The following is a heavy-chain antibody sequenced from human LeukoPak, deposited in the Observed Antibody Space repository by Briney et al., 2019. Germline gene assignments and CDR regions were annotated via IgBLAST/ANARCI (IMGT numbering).Heavy chain of an antibody. Sequence: GGSLRLSCAASGFTFSSYWMHWVRQAPGRGLVWVSRINSDGSTTNYADSVKGRFTISRDNAENTMYLQMNSLRVEDTAVYYCTRRVSATRWFDPWGQGTLVTVSS. CDR2: INSDGSTT. J-gene: IGHJ5*02. V-gene: IGHV3-74*01. D-gene: IGHD2-15*01. CDR3: TRRVSATRWFDP. CDR1: GFTFSSYW.